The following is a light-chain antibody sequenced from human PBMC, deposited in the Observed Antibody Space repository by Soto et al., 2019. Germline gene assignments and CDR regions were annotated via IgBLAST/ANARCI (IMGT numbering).Light chain of an antibody. CDR3: CSYTRRSTRV. Sequence: QSALTQPASVSGSPGQSITISCTGTSSDIGGYKYVSWYQQHPGIAPKLMIYEVSNRPSGVSKRFSVSKSGKTASLTISGLQAEDEADYYCCSYTRRSTRVFGGGTKVTVL. CDR2: EVS. J-gene: IGLJ2*01. CDR1: SSDIGGYKY. V-gene: IGLV2-14*01.